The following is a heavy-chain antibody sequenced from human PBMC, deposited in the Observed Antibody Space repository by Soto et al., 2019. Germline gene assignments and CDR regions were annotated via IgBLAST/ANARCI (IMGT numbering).Heavy chain of an antibody. V-gene: IGHV3-74*01. J-gene: IGHJ6*02. D-gene: IGHD5-18*01. CDR3: ARGIQYRYGMDV. Sequence: EVQLVESGGGLVQPGGSLRLSCAAAGFTFSNHWIQWVRQAPGKGLVWVSRINGDGTGTFYADSVRGRFAISRDNAENTVYLQMNSLRAEDTAVYYCARGIQYRYGMDVWGQGTTVTVSS. CDR2: INGDGTGT. CDR1: GFTFSNHW.